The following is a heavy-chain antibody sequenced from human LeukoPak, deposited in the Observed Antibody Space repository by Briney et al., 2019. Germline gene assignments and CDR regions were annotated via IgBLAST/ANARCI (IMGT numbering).Heavy chain of an antibody. CDR3: AKDWELLRYFDWLTHYFDY. J-gene: IGHJ4*02. CDR2: IYNDGTT. Sequence: GGSLRLSCAASGFSVSSSYMSWVRQAPGKGLEWVSLIYNDGTTYYADSVKGRFTISRDNSKNTLYLQMNSLRAEDTAVYYCAKDWELLRYFDWLTHYFDYWGQGTLVTVSS. CDR1: GFSVSSSY. V-gene: IGHV3-53*01. D-gene: IGHD3-9*01.